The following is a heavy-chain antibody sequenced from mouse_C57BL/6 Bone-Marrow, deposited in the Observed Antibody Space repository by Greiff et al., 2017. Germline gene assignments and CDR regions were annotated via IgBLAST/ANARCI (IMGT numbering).Heavy chain of an antibody. CDR2: IYPGSGNT. J-gene: IGHJ2*01. CDR3: AIEDYYGSSLDY. V-gene: IGHV1-84*01. CDR1: GYTFTDYY. D-gene: IGHD1-1*01. Sequence: VQLQQSGPELVKPGASVKISCKASGYTFTDYYINWVKQRPGQGLEWIGMIYPGSGNTKYNEKFKGKATLTVDPSSSTAYMQLSSLTSEDSAVYFCAIEDYYGSSLDYWGQGTTLTVSS.